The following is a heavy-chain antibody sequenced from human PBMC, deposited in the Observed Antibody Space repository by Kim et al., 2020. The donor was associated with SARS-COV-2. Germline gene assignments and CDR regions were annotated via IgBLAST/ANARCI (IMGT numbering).Heavy chain of an antibody. J-gene: IGHJ4*02. CDR3: ARVSVSMLYEFLTYYFDY. D-gene: IGHD2-8*01. CDR2: ISSSSSTI. Sequence: GGSLRLSCAASGFTFSSYSMNWVRQAPGKGLEWVSYISSSSSTIYYADSVKGRFTISRDNAKNSLYLQMNSLRDEDTAVYYCARVSVSMLYEFLTYYFDYWGQGTLVTVSS. V-gene: IGHV3-48*02. CDR1: GFTFSSYS.